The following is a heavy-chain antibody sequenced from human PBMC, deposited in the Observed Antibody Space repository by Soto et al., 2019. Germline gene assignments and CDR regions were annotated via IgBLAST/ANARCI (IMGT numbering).Heavy chain of an antibody. CDR1: GGYISSSSYY. CDR2: IYYGGST. V-gene: IGHV4-39*01. CDR3: ARHQIVVAIAY. J-gene: IGHJ4*02. D-gene: IGHD3-22*01. Sequence: QLQLQVSGPGLVKPSETLSLTCTVSGGYISSSSYYWGWSRQPQRKGLEWIERIYYGGSTYYNPSLQSRVTIDVDTSNKQVTLKLRYVTTADTDVYYCARHQIVVAIAYWGQGTLVTVSS.